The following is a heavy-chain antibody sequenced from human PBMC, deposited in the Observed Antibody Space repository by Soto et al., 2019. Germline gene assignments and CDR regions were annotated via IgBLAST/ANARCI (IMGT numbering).Heavy chain of an antibody. CDR2: INHSGST. CDR1: GGSFSGYY. J-gene: IGHJ4*02. V-gene: IGHV4-34*01. D-gene: IGHD3-22*01. CDR3: ARLEEYYYDSSGYLISDY. Sequence: SETLSLTCAVYGGSFSGYYWSWIRQPPGKGLEWIGEINHSGSTNYNPSLKSRVTISVDTSKNQFSLKLSSVTAADTAVYYCARLEEYYYDSSGYLISDYWGQGTLVTVSS.